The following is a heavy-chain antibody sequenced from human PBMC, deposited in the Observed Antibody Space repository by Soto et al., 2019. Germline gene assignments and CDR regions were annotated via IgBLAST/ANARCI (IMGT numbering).Heavy chain of an antibody. V-gene: IGHV3-23*01. CDR2: IDGSGGST. J-gene: IGHJ4*02. CDR3: AKGSAIFRPYFFDC. CDR1: GFTFRIYA. Sequence: GGSLRLSCAASGFTFRIYAMSWVRQAPGKGLEWVAAIDGSGGSTWYADSVKGRFTISRDNSKNTLSLQMNSLRAEDTADYYCAKGSAIFRPYFFDCWGQGTLVTVSS. D-gene: IGHD5-18*01.